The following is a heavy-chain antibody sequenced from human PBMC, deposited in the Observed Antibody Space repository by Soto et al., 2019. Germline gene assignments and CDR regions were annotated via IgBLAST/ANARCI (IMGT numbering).Heavy chain of an antibody. CDR1: GGSISSGGYS. CDR2: IYHSGST. Sequence: SETLSLTCAVSGGSISSGGYSWSWIRQPPGKGLEWIGYIYHSGSTYYNPSLKSRVTISVDRSKNQFSLKLSSVTAADTAVYYCTTMGSVYSSSRYFDYWGQGTLVTVSS. J-gene: IGHJ4*01. V-gene: IGHV4-30-2*01. CDR3: TTMGSVYSSSRYFDY. D-gene: IGHD6-6*01.